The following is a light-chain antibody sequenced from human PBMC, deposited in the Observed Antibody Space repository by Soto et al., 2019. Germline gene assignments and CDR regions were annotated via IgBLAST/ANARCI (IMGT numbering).Light chain of an antibody. V-gene: IGKV2-28*01. J-gene: IGKJ5*01. CDR2: LGS. CDR1: QSLLHSNGYNY. CDR3: MQAIQTPIT. Sequence: DIVMTQSPLSLPVTPGEPASISCRSSQSLLHSNGYNYLDWYLQKPGQSPQLLIYLGSNRASGVPDRFSGSGSGTDFTLKISRVEAEDVGVYYCMQAIQTPITFGHGTRLEIK.